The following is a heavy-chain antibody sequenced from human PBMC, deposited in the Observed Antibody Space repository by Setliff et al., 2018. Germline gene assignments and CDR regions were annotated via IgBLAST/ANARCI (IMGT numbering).Heavy chain of an antibody. Sequence: ASVKVSCKASGYTFSDYGITWVRQAPGQGLEWMGWISGYTGNVYYAHKFQDRVTMTTDTSTGTAYMEVTSLRFDDTAVYYCSRLVRYCTTTTCQRLSGDEYWGQGTLVTVSS. D-gene: IGHD2-2*01. CDR3: SRLVRYCTTTTCQRLSGDEY. CDR2: ISGYTGNV. V-gene: IGHV1-18*01. J-gene: IGHJ4*02. CDR1: GYTFSDYG.